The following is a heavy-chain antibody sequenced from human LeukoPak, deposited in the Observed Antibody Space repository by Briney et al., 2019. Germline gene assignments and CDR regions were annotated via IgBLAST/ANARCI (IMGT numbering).Heavy chain of an antibody. V-gene: IGHV4-59*01. CDR3: ARILGYCSGGSCYSGRLDY. CDR2: IYYSGST. CDR1: GGSISSYY. J-gene: IGHJ4*02. D-gene: IGHD2-15*01. Sequence: PSETLSLTCTVSGGSISSYYWSWIRQPPGKGLEWIGYIYYSGSTNYNPSLKSRVTISVDTSKNQFSLKLSSVTAADTAVYYCARILGYCSGGSCYSGRLDYWGQGTLVTVSS.